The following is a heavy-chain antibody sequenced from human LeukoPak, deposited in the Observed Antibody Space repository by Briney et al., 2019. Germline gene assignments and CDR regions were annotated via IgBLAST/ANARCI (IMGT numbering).Heavy chain of an antibody. Sequence: SVKVSCKASGYTFTTHDINWVRQAPGQGLEWMGGIIPIFGTANYAQKFQGRVTITADESTSTAYMELSSLRSEDTAVYYCARIYGGNFDYWGQGTLVTVSS. CDR3: ARIYGGNFDY. CDR1: GYTFTTHD. CDR2: IIPIFGTA. D-gene: IGHD2-2*02. J-gene: IGHJ4*02. V-gene: IGHV1-69*13.